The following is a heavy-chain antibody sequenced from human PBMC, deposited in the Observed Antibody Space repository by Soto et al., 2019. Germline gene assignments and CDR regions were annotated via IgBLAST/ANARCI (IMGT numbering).Heavy chain of an antibody. V-gene: IGHV4-59*01. Sequence: SETQSLTCTVADGTIGSYDLSWIRQPPGKGLEWIGYIYYSGSTNYNPSLKSRVTISVDTSKNQFSLKLSSVTAADTAVYYCARDNLGFMGMDVWGKGTTVTVSS. J-gene: IGHJ6*04. D-gene: IGHD3-16*01. CDR2: IYYSGST. CDR3: ARDNLGFMGMDV. CDR1: DGTIGSYD.